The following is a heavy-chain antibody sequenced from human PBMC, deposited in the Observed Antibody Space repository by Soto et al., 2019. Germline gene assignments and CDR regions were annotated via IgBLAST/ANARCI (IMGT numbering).Heavy chain of an antibody. CDR2: IYSGGSA. Sequence: EVQLVESGGGLVQPGGSLRLSCAASGFTVSNSYMNWVRQAPGKGLECVSIIYSGGSAYYADSVKGRFTISRDNSNKTLYLQMNSLRAEDTAVYYCARGRVGATGGDYWGQGTLVTVSS. CDR1: GFTVSNSY. V-gene: IGHV3-66*01. D-gene: IGHD1-26*01. J-gene: IGHJ4*02. CDR3: ARGRVGATGGDY.